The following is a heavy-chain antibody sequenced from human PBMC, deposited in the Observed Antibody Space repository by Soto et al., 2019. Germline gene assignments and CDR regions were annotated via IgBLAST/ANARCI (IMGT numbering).Heavy chain of an antibody. CDR2: IIPIFGTA. V-gene: IGHV1-69*13. D-gene: IGHD2-2*01. CDR1: GGTFSSYA. J-gene: IGHJ6*02. CDR3: ARALNIVVVPAAMLWYYYYGMDV. Sequence: ASVKVSCKASGGTFSSYAISWVRQAPGQGLEWMGGIIPIFGTANYAQKFQGRVTITADESTSTAYMELSSLRSEDTAVYYCARALNIVVVPAAMLWYYYYGMDVWGQGTTVTVSS.